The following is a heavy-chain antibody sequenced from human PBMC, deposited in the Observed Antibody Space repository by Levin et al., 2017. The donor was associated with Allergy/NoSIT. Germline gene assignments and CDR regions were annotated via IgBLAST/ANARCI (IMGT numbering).Heavy chain of an antibody. CDR1: GFTFSSYS. Sequence: GGSLRLSCAASGFTFSSYSMNWVRQAPGKGLEWVSYISSSSSTIYYADSVKGRFTISRDNAKNSLYLQMNSLRAEDTAVYYCARGRQQLVQNRWYFDYWGQGTLVTVSS. J-gene: IGHJ4*02. CDR3: ARGRQQLVQNRWYFDY. D-gene: IGHD6-13*01. CDR2: ISSSSSTI. V-gene: IGHV3-48*01.